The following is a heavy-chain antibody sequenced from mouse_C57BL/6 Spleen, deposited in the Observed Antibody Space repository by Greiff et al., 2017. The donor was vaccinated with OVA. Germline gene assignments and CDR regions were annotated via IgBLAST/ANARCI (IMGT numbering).Heavy chain of an antibody. CDR2: ISSGGDYI. D-gene: IGHD2-5*01. J-gene: IGHJ1*03. CDR1: GFTFSSYA. CDR3: TRDKGYSNYGWYFYV. Sequence: EVKVVESGEGLVKPGGSLKLSCAASGFTFSSYAMSWVRQTPEKRLEWVAYISSGGDYIYYADTVKGRFTISRDNARNTLYLQMSSLKSEDTAMYYCTRDKGYSNYGWYFYVWGTGTTVTVSS. V-gene: IGHV5-9-1*02.